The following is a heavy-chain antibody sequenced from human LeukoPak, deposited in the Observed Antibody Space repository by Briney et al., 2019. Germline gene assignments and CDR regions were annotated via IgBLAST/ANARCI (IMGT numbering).Heavy chain of an antibody. D-gene: IGHD6-19*01. CDR1: GGSISSYY. V-gene: IGHV4-59*01. J-gene: IGHJ3*02. CDR3: ARDLAVAGRGGDAFDI. Sequence: SETLSLTCTVSGGSISSYYWSWIRQPPGKGLGWIGYIYYSGSTNYNPSLRSRVTISVDTSKNQFSLKLSSVTAADTAVYYCARDLAVAGRGGDAFDIWGQGTMVTVSS. CDR2: IYYSGST.